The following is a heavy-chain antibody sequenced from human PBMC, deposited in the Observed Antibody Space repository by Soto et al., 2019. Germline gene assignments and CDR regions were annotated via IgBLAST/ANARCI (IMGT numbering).Heavy chain of an antibody. D-gene: IGHD2-2*01. V-gene: IGHV1-69*02. CDR2: IIPILGIA. Sequence: QVQLVQSGAEVKKPGSSVKASCKASGGTFSSYTISWVRQAPGQGLEWMGRIIPILGIANYAQKFQGRVTITADKSTSTAYMELSSLRSEDTAVYYCARVTEGGVVPPRDVWGQGTTVTVSS. J-gene: IGHJ6*02. CDR3: ARVTEGGVVPPRDV. CDR1: GGTFSSYT.